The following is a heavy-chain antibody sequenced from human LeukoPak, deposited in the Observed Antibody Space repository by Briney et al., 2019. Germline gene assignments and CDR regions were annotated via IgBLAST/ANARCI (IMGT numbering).Heavy chain of an antibody. CDR1: GFTFSSYW. CDR3: AKDLRGSSWPMDFDY. CDR2: ISGSGGST. Sequence: GGSLRLSCAASGFTFSSYWMNWVRQAPGKGLEWVSSISGSGGSTYYADSVKGRFTISRDNSKNTLYLQMNSLRAEDTAIYYCAKDLRGSSWPMDFDYWGQGTLVTVSS. J-gene: IGHJ4*02. D-gene: IGHD1-26*01. V-gene: IGHV3-23*01.